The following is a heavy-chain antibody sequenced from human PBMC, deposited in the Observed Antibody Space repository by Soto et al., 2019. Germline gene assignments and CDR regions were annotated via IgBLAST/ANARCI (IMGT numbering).Heavy chain of an antibody. V-gene: IGHV1-18*04. Sequence: QVHLVQSGAEVKMPGASVKVSWKTSGYTFTDYSMNWMRQAPGQRLEWMGWINTHHGHTQYPPRCDDRVTMTTDPSKSTAYMELKGLSSDDTAVEYCARTDTWPSWGQGTLVAVSS. CDR3: ARTDTWPS. CDR1: GYTFTDYS. J-gene: IGHJ5*02. CDR2: INTHHGHT. D-gene: IGHD5-18*01.